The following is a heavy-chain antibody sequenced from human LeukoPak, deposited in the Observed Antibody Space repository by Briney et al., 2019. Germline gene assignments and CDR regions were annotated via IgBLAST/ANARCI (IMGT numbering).Heavy chain of an antibody. V-gene: IGHV3-48*04. CDR3: ARSSSWYGKAFDI. Sequence: PGGSLRLSCAASGFTFSSYSMNWVRQAPGKGLEWVSYISSSSSTIYYADSVKGRFTIPRDNAKNSLYLQMKSLRAEDTAVYYCARSSSWYGKAFDIWGQGTMVTVSS. J-gene: IGHJ3*02. CDR2: ISSSSSTI. CDR1: GFTFSSYS. D-gene: IGHD6-13*01.